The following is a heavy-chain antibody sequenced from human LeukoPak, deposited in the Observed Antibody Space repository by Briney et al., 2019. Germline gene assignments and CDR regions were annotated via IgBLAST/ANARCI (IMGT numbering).Heavy chain of an antibody. CDR2: IYYSGST. J-gene: IGHJ4*02. CDR1: GGSISSYY. D-gene: IGHD1-26*01. CDR3: ARLREGGSYFDY. V-gene: IGHV4-59*01. Sequence: PSETLSLTCTVSGGSISSYYWSWVRQPPGKGLEWIGYIYYSGSTNYNPSLKSRVTILVDTSKNQSSLKLSSVTAADTAVYYCARLREGGSYFDYWGQGTLVTVSS.